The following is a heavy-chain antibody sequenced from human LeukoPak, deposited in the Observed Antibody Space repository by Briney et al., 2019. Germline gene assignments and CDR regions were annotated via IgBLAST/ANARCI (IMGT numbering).Heavy chain of an antibody. V-gene: IGHV3-15*01. CDR2: IKSKTEGGTT. J-gene: IGHJ4*02. Sequence: PGGSLRLSCAASGFTFSNAWMSWVRQAPGKGLEWVGHIKSKTEGGTTDYAAPVKGRFTNSRDDSKNTQYLQMNSLKTEDTAVYYCTKYSYAYWGQGTLVTVSS. D-gene: IGHD5-18*01. CDR3: TKYSYAY. CDR1: GFTFSNAW.